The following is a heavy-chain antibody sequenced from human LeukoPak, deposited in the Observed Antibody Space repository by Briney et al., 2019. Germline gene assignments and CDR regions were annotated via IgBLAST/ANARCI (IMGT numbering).Heavy chain of an antibody. Sequence: PGGSLRLSCAASGFTFSSYAMRWVRQAPGKGLEWVAVISYDGSNKYYADSVKGRFTISRDNSKNTLYLQMNSLRAEDTAVYYCARETYYDFWSGYYSWFDPWGQGTLVTVSS. CDR3: ARETYYDFWSGYYSWFDP. CDR1: GFTFSSYA. D-gene: IGHD3-3*01. J-gene: IGHJ5*02. V-gene: IGHV3-30-3*01. CDR2: ISYDGSNK.